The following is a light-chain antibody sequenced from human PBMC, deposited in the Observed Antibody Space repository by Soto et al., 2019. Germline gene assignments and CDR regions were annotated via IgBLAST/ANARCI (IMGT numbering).Light chain of an antibody. Sequence: QSVLTQPPSASGAPGQRVTLSCSGSSSNIGSNYVYWYQQLPGTAPKLLIYRNNQRRSGVPDRFSGSKSGTSVSLAISGLRSEDEANYYCAAWDDSLSGVLFGGGTKLTVL. CDR3: AAWDDSLSGVL. V-gene: IGLV1-47*01. CDR1: SSNIGSNY. CDR2: RNN. J-gene: IGLJ2*01.